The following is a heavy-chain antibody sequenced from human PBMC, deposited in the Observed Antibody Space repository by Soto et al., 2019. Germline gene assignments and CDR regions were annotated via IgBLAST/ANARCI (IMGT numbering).Heavy chain of an antibody. CDR2: IHYSGSA. V-gene: IGHV4-59*11. CDR3: ARGRSSSFPLAFDY. D-gene: IGHD6-13*01. Sequence: SETLSLTCAVSGDSISPHYWSWVRQPPGKGLEFIGYIHYSGSAVYNPSLKSRVTISLDTSKNQFSLKLTSVTAADTAVYYCARGRSSSFPLAFDYWGQGTLVTVSS. CDR1: GDSISPHY. J-gene: IGHJ4*02.